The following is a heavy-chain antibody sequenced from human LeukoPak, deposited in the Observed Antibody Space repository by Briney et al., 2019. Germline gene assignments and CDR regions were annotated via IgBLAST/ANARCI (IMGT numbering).Heavy chain of an antibody. Sequence: ASVKVSSKASGYTFTGYYMHWVRQAPGQGLEWMGWINPNSGGTNYAQKFQGRVTMTRDTSISTAYMELSRLRSDDTAVYYCARDSRIFVRGGGPLGYWGQGTLVTVSS. CDR3: ARDSRIFVRGGGPLGY. V-gene: IGHV1-2*02. CDR1: GYTFTGYY. CDR2: INPNSGGT. J-gene: IGHJ4*02. D-gene: IGHD2-15*01.